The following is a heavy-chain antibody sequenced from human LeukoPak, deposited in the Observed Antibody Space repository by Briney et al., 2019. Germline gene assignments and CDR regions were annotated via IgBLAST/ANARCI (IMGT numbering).Heavy chain of an antibody. J-gene: IGHJ6*02. Sequence: GGSLRLSCAASGFTFSDYYMSWIRQAPGKGLEWVSYISSSGSTIYYADSVKGRFTISRDNAKNSLYLQMNSLRAEDTAVYYCARDDADIVVTKYYYYGMDVWGQGTTVTVSS. CDR3: ARDDADIVVTKYYYYGMDV. D-gene: IGHD5-12*01. V-gene: IGHV3-11*01. CDR1: GFTFSDYY. CDR2: ISSSGSTI.